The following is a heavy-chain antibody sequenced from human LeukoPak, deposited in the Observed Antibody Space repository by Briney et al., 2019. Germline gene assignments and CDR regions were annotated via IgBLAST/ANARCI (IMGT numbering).Heavy chain of an antibody. CDR1: GFTFIDAW. CDR2: IKSKAGGGTP. CDR3: ATIRDSSSWAFDY. Sequence: GGSLRLSCAASGFTFIDAWMSWVRQAPGKGLEWVGRIKSKAGGGTPDYAAPVKGRFTISRDDSQNTLYVQMDSLTTDDTAVYYCATIRDSSSWAFDYWGQGTLSPSPQ. V-gene: IGHV3-15*01. J-gene: IGHJ4*02. D-gene: IGHD6-13*01.